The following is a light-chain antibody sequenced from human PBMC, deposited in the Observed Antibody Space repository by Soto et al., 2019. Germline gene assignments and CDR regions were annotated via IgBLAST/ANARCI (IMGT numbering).Light chain of an antibody. J-gene: IGKJ1*01. V-gene: IGKV3-15*01. CDR2: GAS. Sequence: EIVLTQSPGTLSLSPGERATLSCRASQSVSSSNLVWYQHRPGQAPRLLIYGASTRATDIPARFSGSGSGTEFTLTISSLQSEDFAVYYCQQYNNWPSWTFGQGTKVDIK. CDR1: QSVSSSN. CDR3: QQYNNWPSWT.